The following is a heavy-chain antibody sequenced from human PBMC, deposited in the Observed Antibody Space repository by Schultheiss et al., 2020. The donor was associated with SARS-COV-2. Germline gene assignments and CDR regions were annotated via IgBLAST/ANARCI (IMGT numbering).Heavy chain of an antibody. Sequence: SLKISCAASGFTFSSYAMHWVRQAPGKGLEWVAVISYDGSNKYYADSVKGRFTISRDNSDNTLYLQMNSLKTEDTAVYYCARGGGFDPWGQGTLVTVSS. CDR2: ISYDGSNK. CDR3: ARGGGFDP. CDR1: GFTFSSYA. J-gene: IGHJ5*02. D-gene: IGHD3-3*01. V-gene: IGHV3-30*14.